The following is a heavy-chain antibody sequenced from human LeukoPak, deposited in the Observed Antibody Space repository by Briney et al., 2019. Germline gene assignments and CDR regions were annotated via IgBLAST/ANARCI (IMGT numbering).Heavy chain of an antibody. J-gene: IGHJ4*02. D-gene: IGHD1-14*01. Sequence: TSVRVSCKASGYTFTSYYMHWVRQAPGQGLEWMGIINPSGGDTSYAQKFQGRLTMTRDTSTNTVYMELTSLRSEDTAVYYCAREVMDNLRFDYWGQGTLVTVSS. CDR2: INPSGGDT. CDR1: GYTFTSYY. V-gene: IGHV1-46*01. CDR3: AREVMDNLRFDY.